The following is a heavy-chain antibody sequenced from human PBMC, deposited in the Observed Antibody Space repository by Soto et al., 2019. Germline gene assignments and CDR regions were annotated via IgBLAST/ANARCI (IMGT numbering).Heavy chain of an antibody. D-gene: IGHD4-17*01. CDR1: GYTFTRYA. V-gene: IGHV1-3*01. Sequence: ASVQVSCKASGYTFTRYAMHWVRQAPGQRVEWMGWINAGNGNTKYSQKFQGRVTITRDTSASTAYMELSSLRSEDTAGYYCARYMTTVTRLQQFDPWGQGTLVTVSS. J-gene: IGHJ5*02. CDR2: INAGNGNT. CDR3: ARYMTTVTRLQQFDP.